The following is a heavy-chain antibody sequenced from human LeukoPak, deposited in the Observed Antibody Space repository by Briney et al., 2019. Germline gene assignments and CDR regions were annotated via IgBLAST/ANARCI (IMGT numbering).Heavy chain of an antibody. CDR3: ARDRIVVVPAAIEYYYYGMDV. CDR1: GGSISSYY. V-gene: IGHV4-59*01. Sequence: SETLSLTCTVSGGSISSYYWSWIRQPPGKGLEWIGYIYYSGSTNYNPSLKSGVTISVDTSKNQFSLKLSSVTAADTAVYYCARDRIVVVPAAIEYYYYGMDVWGKGTTVTVSS. D-gene: IGHD2-2*01. CDR2: IYYSGST. J-gene: IGHJ6*04.